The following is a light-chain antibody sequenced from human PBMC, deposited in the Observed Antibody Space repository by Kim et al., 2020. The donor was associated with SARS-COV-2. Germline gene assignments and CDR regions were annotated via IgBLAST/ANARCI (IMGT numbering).Light chain of an antibody. CDR2: GKN. J-gene: IGLJ2*01. V-gene: IGLV3-19*01. Sequence: SSELTQDPAVSVALGQTVRITCQGDSLRSYYASCYQQKPGQAPVLVIYGKNNRPSGIPDRFSGSSSGNTASLTITGAQAEDEADYYCNSRDSSGNHLDVV. CDR1: SLRSYY. CDR3: NSRDSSGNHLDVV.